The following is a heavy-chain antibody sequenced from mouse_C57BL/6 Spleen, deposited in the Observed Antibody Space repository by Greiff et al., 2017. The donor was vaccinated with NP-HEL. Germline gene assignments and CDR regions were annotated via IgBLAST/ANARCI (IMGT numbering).Heavy chain of an antibody. J-gene: IGHJ1*03. CDR3: ARGGGYGPTGCWYFDV. D-gene: IGHD1-1*02. CDR2: IDPSDSET. V-gene: IGHV1-52*01. Sequence: VQLQQPGAELVRPGSSVKLSCKASGYTFTSYWMHWVKQRPIQGLEWIGNIDPSDSETHYNQKFKDKATLTVDKSSSTAYMQLSSLTSEDSAVYYCARGGGYGPTGCWYFDVWGTGTTVTVSS. CDR1: GYTFTSYW.